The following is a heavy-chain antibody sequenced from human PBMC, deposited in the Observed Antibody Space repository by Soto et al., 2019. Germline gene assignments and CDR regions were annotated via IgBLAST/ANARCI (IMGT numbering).Heavy chain of an antibody. D-gene: IGHD1-1*01. J-gene: IGHJ4*02. V-gene: IGHV4-59*11. Sequence: SETLSLTCSVSGGSINNHYWSWIRQPPGKGLEWIGYVYYTGSTNYNPSLKSRVTMSVDTSKNQFSLNLTSLTAADTAIYYCARAHWYSEYSGRRTFDLVSS. CDR1: GGSINNHY. CDR2: VYYTGST. CDR3: ARAHWYSEY.